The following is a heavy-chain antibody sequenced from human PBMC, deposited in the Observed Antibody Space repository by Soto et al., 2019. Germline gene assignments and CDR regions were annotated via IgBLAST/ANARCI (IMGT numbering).Heavy chain of an antibody. CDR1: GFTFSSYS. J-gene: IGHJ5*02. D-gene: IGHD2-2*01. CDR2: ISSSSSTI. CDR3: ARADQLLSGRKRAVIWFDP. V-gene: IGHV3-48*01. Sequence: GGSLRLSCAASGFTFSSYSMNWVRQAPGKGLEWVSYISSSSSTIYYADSVKGRFTISRDNAKNSLYLQMNSLRAEDTAVYYCARADQLLSGRKRAVIWFDPWGQGTLVTVSS.